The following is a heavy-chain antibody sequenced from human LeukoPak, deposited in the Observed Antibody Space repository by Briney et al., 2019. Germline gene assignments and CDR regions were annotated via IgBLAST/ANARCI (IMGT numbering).Heavy chain of an antibody. CDR1: GFTFDDYA. V-gene: IGHV3-9*01. D-gene: IGHD6-13*01. J-gene: IGHJ4*02. Sequence: PGRSLRLSCAASGFTFDDYAMHWVRQAPGKGLEWVSGISWNSGSIGYADSVKGRFTISRDNAKNSLYLQMNSLRAEDTAIYYCARDLRNSRSFDYWGQGTLVTVSS. CDR2: ISWNSGSI. CDR3: ARDLRNSRSFDY.